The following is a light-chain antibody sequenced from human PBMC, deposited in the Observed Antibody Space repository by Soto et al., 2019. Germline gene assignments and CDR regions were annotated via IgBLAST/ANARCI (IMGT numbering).Light chain of an antibody. CDR3: SSYTSSSTPKV. V-gene: IGLV2-14*01. Sequence: QSALTQPASVSGSPGQSITISCTGTSSDVGGYNDVSWYQQHPGKSPKLMIHDVSNRPSGVSNRFSGSKSGNTASLTISGLQGEDEADYYCSSYTSSSTPKVFGGGTKLTVL. CDR1: SSDVGGYND. CDR2: DVS. J-gene: IGLJ2*01.